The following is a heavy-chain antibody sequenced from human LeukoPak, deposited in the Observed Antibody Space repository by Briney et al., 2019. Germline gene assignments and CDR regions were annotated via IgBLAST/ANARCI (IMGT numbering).Heavy chain of an antibody. J-gene: IGHJ4*02. D-gene: IGHD3-9*01. Sequence: SETLSLTCTVSGGSFSSTNYFWGWIRQPPGKGLEWIGTIYFGGSGGTYYNPSLKSRVTISVDTSKNQFSLKLSSVTAADTAVYYCASNNDYDILTGYQIGPTFDYWGQGTLVTVSS. CDR3: ASNNDYDILTGYQIGPTFDY. V-gene: IGHV4-39*01. CDR2: IYFGGSGGT. CDR1: GGSFSSTNYF.